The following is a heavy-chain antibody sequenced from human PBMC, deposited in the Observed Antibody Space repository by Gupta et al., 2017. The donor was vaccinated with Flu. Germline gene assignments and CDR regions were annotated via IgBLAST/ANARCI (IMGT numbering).Heavy chain of an antibody. D-gene: IGHD3-16*01. CDR1: GYTFTRYG. Sequence: QVQLVQSGAEVQTPGASVQVSCKASGYTFTRYGISWVRQAPGQGHEWMGWIRAYNGNTNYAQKPQGRVTMTTDTSTSTVYMELRSLRSDDTAVYYGARDQRIMITFGGDYDDWFDPWGQGTLVTVSS. CDR2: IRAYNGNT. CDR3: ARDQRIMITFGGDYDDWFDP. V-gene: IGHV1-18*01. J-gene: IGHJ5*02.